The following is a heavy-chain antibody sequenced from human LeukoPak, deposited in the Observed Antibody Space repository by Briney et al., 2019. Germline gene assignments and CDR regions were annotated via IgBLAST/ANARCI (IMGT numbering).Heavy chain of an antibody. Sequence: GGSLRLSCAASGFTFNNYAMTWVRQAPGKGLEWVSAISGSGGSTYYADSVKGRFTISRDKSKNALYLQLNSLRAEDTAVYYCARYGVFGDTPRGRFDYWGQGTLVTVSA. D-gene: IGHD3-10*02. CDR2: ISGSGGST. J-gene: IGHJ4*02. CDR1: GFTFNNYA. CDR3: ARYGVFGDTPRGRFDY. V-gene: IGHV3-23*01.